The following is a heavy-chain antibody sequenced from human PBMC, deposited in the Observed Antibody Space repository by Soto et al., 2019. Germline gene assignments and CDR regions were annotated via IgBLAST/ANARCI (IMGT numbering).Heavy chain of an antibody. J-gene: IGHJ4*02. V-gene: IGHV3-30*18. CDR1: GFNFDNYG. CDR3: AKDRVGGTFYTPLGF. CDR2: ITYDGSNK. D-gene: IGHD1-7*01. Sequence: GGSLRLSCQASGFNFDNYGMHWVRQAPGKGLEWVAVITYDGSNKYYADSVKGRFTISRDNSKNTLSLHLNTLKPEDAAVYHCAKDRVGGTFYTPLGFWGQGTLVTVSS.